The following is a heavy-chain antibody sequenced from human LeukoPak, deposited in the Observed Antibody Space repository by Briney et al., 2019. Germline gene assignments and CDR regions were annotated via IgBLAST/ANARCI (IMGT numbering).Heavy chain of an antibody. CDR1: GFTFSSYA. V-gene: IGHV3-23*01. J-gene: IGHJ4*02. CDR3: AKDLEGDIVVVPAAIIDY. Sequence: PGGSLRLSCAASGFTFSSYAMSWVRQAPGKGLEWVSAISGSGGSTYYADSVKGRFTISRDNSKNTLYLQMNSLRAEDTAVYYCAKDLEGDIVVVPAAIIDYWGQGTLVTVSS. D-gene: IGHD2-2*02. CDR2: ISGSGGST.